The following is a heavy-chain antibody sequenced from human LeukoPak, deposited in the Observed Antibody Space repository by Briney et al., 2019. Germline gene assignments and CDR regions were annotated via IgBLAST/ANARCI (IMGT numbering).Heavy chain of an antibody. CDR3: ASTLIRGTDY. V-gene: IGHV3-23*01. J-gene: IGHJ4*02. Sequence: GGSLRLSCEASGFTVTYAMSWVRRAPGKGLEWVSAISSSGESIYYAGSVKGRFTISRDNSKNTVYLHMNSLRAEDTAVYYCASTLIRGTDYWGQGTLVTVSS. D-gene: IGHD3-22*01. CDR1: GFTVTYA. CDR2: ISSSGESI.